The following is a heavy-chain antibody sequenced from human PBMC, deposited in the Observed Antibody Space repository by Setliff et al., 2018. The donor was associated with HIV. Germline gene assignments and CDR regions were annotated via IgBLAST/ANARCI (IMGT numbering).Heavy chain of an antibody. J-gene: IGHJ6*03. CDR2: IYTSGIT. CDR1: GGSISSYY. D-gene: IGHD3-10*01. CDR3: ARDRRGYYYGSGSCYMDV. V-gene: IGHV4-4*08. Sequence: LSLTCTVSGGSISSYYWSWIRQPPGKGLEWIGYIYTSGITDYNPSLKSRVTISGDTSKNQFSLKLSSVTAADTAVYYCARDRRGYYYGSGSCYMDVWGTGTTVTAP.